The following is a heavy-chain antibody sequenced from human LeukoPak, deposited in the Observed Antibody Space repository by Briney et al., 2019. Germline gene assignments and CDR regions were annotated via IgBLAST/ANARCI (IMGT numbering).Heavy chain of an antibody. V-gene: IGHV1-2*06. CDR3: AREGGDIYYGDYEFDY. D-gene: IGHD4-17*01. CDR2: INPNSGGT. Sequence: GASVKVSCKASGYTFTGYYMHWVRQAPGQGLEWMGRINPNSGGTNYAQKFQGRVTMTRDTSISTAYMELSRLRSDDTAVYYCAREGGDIYYGDYEFDYWGQRTLVTVSS. J-gene: IGHJ4*02. CDR1: GYTFTGYY.